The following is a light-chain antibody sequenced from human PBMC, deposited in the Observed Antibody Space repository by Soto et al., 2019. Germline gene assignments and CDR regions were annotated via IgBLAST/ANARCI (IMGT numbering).Light chain of an antibody. J-gene: IGLJ1*01. CDR1: SNDVGGYNF. CDR2: EVS. Sequence: QSALTQPPSASGSPGQSVTISCTGTSNDVGGYNFVSWYQQHPGKAPKLMIFEVSKRPSGVPDRFSGSKSGSTASLTVSGLQAEDEADYYCSSYAGNNIYYVFG. CDR3: SSYAGNNIYYV. V-gene: IGLV2-8*01.